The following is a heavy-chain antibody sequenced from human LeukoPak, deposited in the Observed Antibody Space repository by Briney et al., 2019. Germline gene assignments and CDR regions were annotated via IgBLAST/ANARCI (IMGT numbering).Heavy chain of an antibody. J-gene: IGHJ5*02. CDR1: GYTFTSYG. Sequence: ASAKVSCKASGYTFTSYGISWVRQAPGQGLEWMGWISAYNGNTNYAQKLQGRVTMTTDTSTSTAYMELRSLRSDDTAVYYCARVPSGVTTVWFDPWGQGTLVTVSS. CDR3: ARVPSGVTTVWFDP. D-gene: IGHD4-11*01. CDR2: ISAYNGNT. V-gene: IGHV1-18*01.